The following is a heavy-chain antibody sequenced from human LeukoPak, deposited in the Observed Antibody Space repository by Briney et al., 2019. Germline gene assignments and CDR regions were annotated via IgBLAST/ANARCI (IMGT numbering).Heavy chain of an antibody. Sequence: PGGSLRLSCAASGFTLSSYAMSWVRQAPGKGLEWVANIKQDGNKKDYGDSVRGRFTIARDDAKKSLFLEMNSLRVDDTAVYFCARVEFGEYSNYFDYWGRGTLVTVSA. V-gene: IGHV3-7*01. CDR1: GFTLSSYA. CDR3: ARVEFGEYSNYFDY. CDR2: IKQDGNKK. J-gene: IGHJ4*02. D-gene: IGHD3-10*01.